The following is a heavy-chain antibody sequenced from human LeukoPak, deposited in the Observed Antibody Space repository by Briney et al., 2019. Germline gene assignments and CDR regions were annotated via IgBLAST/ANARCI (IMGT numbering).Heavy chain of an antibody. J-gene: IGHJ4*02. CDR1: GGSISSDGYN. CDR2: IYYSGST. CDR3: ARGSYVGPTSGYFDY. D-gene: IGHD1-26*01. V-gene: IGHV4-31*03. Sequence: SQTLSLTCTVSGGSISSDGYNWSWIRQHPGKGLECIGYIYYSGSTYYNPSLKSRVTISVDTSKNQFSLKLSSVTAADTAVYYCARGSYVGPTSGYFDYWGQGTLVTVSS.